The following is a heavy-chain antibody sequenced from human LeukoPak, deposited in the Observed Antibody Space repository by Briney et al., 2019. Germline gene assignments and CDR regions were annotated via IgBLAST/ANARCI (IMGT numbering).Heavy chain of an antibody. CDR3: ARDNCSGGSCYPGDFDY. D-gene: IGHD2-15*01. V-gene: IGHV4-34*01. CDR1: GGSFSGYY. CDR2: INHSGST. J-gene: IGHJ4*02. Sequence: SETLSLTCAVYGGSFSGYYWSWIRQPPGKGLERIGEINHSGSTNYNPSLKSRVTISVDTSKNQFSLKLSSVTAADTAVYYCARDNCSGGSCYPGDFDYWGQGTLVTVSS.